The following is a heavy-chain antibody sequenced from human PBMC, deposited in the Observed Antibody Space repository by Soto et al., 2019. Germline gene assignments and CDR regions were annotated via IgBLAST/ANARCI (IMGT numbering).Heavy chain of an antibody. CDR1: GGSITNYY. Sequence: QVQLQESGPGLVKPSETLSLTCTVSGGSITNYYCSWFRQPPGKGLEWIGYINYDGYSAYNLSLKRRVTLQLDASKTQFSLMLESVTATDTAVYYCARHGFGPLHGRVDVWGPGTTVIVSS. D-gene: IGHD3-10*01. V-gene: IGHV4-59*08. J-gene: IGHJ6*02. CDR2: INYDGYS. CDR3: ARHGFGPLHGRVDV.